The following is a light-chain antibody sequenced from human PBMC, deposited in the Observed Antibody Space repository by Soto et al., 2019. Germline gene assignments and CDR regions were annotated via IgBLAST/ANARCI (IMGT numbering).Light chain of an antibody. V-gene: IGLV2-11*01. Sequence: QSVLTQPRSVSASPGQSVTISCTGTSSDVGGYNYVSWYQQHPGKAPKLMIYDVSKRPSGVPDRFSGSKSGNTASLTISGLQAEDEADYYCCSYAGSYTFEVFGTGTKVTVL. CDR2: DVS. CDR3: CSYAGSYTFEV. J-gene: IGLJ1*01. CDR1: SSDVGGYNY.